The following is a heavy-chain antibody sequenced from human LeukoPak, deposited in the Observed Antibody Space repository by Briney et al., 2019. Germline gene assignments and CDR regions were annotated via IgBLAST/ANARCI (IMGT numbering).Heavy chain of an antibody. CDR1: GYTFTSYG. J-gene: IGHJ4*02. CDR2: ISAYNGNT. D-gene: IGHD5-18*01. CDR3: ARGQTAMDFDY. V-gene: IGHV1-18*01. Sequence: EASVKVSCKASGYTFTSYGISWVRQAPGQGLEWMGWISAYNGNTNYAQKLQGRVTMTTDTSTSTAYMELSSLRSEDTAVYYCARGQTAMDFDYWGQGTLVTVSS.